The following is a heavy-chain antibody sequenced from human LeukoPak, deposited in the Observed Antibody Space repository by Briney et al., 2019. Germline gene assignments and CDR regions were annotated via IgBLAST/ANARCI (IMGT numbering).Heavy chain of an antibody. Sequence: SETLSLTCTVSIGSISNYYWSWIRQPPGKGLEWIGYISYSGSTKYNPSLKSRVTISVDTSKNQFSLKLSSVTAADTAIYYCARDSYNYGSGSLDYWGRGTLVTVSS. CDR2: ISYSGST. CDR3: ARDSYNYGSGSLDY. J-gene: IGHJ4*02. D-gene: IGHD5-18*01. CDR1: IGSISNYY. V-gene: IGHV4-59*01.